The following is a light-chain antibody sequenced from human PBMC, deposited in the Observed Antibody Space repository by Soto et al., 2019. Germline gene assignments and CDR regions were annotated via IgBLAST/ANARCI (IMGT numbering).Light chain of an antibody. CDR2: GAS. Sequence: EIVLTQSPATLSLSPGEKATLSCRASETVSTGSLAWYQQKPGQAPRLLIFGASVRATAIPDRFSGSGSGTDFTLTISRLAPEDFAVYHCQQYARSPRTFGQGTKVEIK. CDR3: QQYARSPRT. V-gene: IGKV3-20*01. CDR1: ETVSTGS. J-gene: IGKJ4*01.